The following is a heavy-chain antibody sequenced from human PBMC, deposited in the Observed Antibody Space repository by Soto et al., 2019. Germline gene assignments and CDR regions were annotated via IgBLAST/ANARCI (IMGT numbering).Heavy chain of an antibody. Sequence: PGGSLRLSCAASGFTFSSYSMNWVRQAPGKGLEWVSYISSSSSTIYYADSVKGRSTISRDNAKNTLYLQMNSLRAEDTAGYYCARRGPGTYFDYWGQGTLVTVSS. CDR1: GFTFSSYS. CDR2: ISSSSSTI. J-gene: IGHJ4*02. V-gene: IGHV3-48*01. CDR3: ARRGPGTYFDY. D-gene: IGHD6-13*01.